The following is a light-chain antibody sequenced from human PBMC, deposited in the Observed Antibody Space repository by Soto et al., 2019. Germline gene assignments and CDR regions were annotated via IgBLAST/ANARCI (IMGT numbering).Light chain of an antibody. J-gene: IGKJ3*01. CDR1: QNINIY. Sequence: DIELTQSPSSLSASVGDRVTIACRSSQNINIYLNLYQQKPGNAPKLLIFESSSLQSGVPSRFSGSGSRRDFTLTISSLQREDFATYFCQQTSTAPFTFGPGTKVDIK. CDR3: QQTSTAPFT. CDR2: ESS. V-gene: IGKV1-39*01.